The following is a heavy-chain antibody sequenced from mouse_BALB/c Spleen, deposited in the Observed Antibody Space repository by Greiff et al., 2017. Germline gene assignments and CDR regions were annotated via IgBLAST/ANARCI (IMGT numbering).Heavy chain of an antibody. Sequence: EVQLQESGPGLVKPSQSLSLTCTVTGYSITSDYAWNWIRQFPGNKLEWMGYISYSGSTSYNPSLKSRISITRDTSKNQFFLQLNSVTTEDTATYYCARRVYYGYEDYAMDYWGQGTSVTVSS. CDR2: ISYSGST. CDR1: GYSITSDYA. V-gene: IGHV3-2*02. CDR3: ARRVYYGYEDYAMDY. J-gene: IGHJ4*01. D-gene: IGHD1-2*01.